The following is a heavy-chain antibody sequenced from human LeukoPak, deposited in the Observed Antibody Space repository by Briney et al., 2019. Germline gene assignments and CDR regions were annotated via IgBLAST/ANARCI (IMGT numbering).Heavy chain of an antibody. J-gene: IGHJ4*02. Sequence: GRSLRLSCTASGFTFGDYTMSWVRQAPGKGLEWVGFIRGKSYGGTTEYAASVKGRFTTSRDDSKSIAYLQMSSLKTEDTAVYYCTPDCSSTSCPFGYWGQGTLVTVSS. V-gene: IGHV3-49*04. CDR1: GFTFGDYT. CDR2: IRGKSYGGTT. D-gene: IGHD2-2*01. CDR3: TPDCSSTSCPFGY.